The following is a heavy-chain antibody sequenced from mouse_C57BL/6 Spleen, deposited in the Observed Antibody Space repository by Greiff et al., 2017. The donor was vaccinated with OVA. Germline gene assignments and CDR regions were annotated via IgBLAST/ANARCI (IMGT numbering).Heavy chain of an antibody. J-gene: IGHJ3*01. D-gene: IGHD3-2*02. CDR3: ASGDSSGYDVMAY. CDR1: GYTFTSYW. Sequence: VQLQQPGAELVMPGASVKLSCKASGYTFTSYWMHWVKQRPGQGLEWIGVIHPTSGSTNYNQKFKSKATLTVDKSSSTAYMQLSSLTSEDSAVDYCASGDSSGYDVMAYWGKGTLVTVSA. V-gene: IGHV1-64*01. CDR2: IHPTSGST.